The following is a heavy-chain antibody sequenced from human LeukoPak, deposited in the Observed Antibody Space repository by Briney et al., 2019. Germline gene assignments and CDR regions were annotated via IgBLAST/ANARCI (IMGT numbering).Heavy chain of an antibody. D-gene: IGHD2-2*01. Sequence: PSETLSLTCTISGGSISSYYWSWIRQPPGKGLEWIGYMYYSGSTYYNPSLKSRVTISVDTSKNQFSLKLSSVAAADTAVYHCARVNIVVVPAAIDIDWFDPWGQGTLVTVSS. CDR2: MYYSGST. V-gene: IGHV4-59*01. J-gene: IGHJ5*02. CDR3: ARVNIVVVPAAIDIDWFDP. CDR1: GGSISSYY.